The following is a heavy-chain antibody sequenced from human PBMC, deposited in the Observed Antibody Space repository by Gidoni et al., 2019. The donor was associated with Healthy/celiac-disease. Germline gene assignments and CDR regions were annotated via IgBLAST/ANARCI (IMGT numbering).Heavy chain of an antibody. J-gene: IGHJ6*02. V-gene: IGHV5-10-1*01. Sequence: EVQLVQSGAEVKQPGESLRISCKGSGYSFTSYWISWVRQMPGKGLEWMGRIDPSDSYTNYSPSFQGHVTISADKSISTAYLQWSSLKASDTAMYYCARPDWGSGYYYGMDVWGQGTTVTVSS. CDR2: IDPSDSYT. CDR3: ARPDWGSGYYYGMDV. CDR1: GYSFTSYW. D-gene: IGHD7-27*01.